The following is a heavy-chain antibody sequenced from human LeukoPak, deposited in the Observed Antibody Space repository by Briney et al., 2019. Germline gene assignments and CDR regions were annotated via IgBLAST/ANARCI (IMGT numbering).Heavy chain of an antibody. D-gene: IGHD3-22*01. CDR3: VRGSTDSSTYYAVLDY. CDR2: IYHNGRT. J-gene: IGHJ4*02. CDR1: GGSFSGYY. V-gene: IGHV4-34*01. Sequence: PSETLSLTCAVYGGSFSGYYWTWIRQTPGKGLEWIGEIYHNGRTNYNPSLKSRVTISIDTSKNLFPLKLTSVTAADTALYYCVRGSTDSSTYYAVLDYWGQGKLATVSS.